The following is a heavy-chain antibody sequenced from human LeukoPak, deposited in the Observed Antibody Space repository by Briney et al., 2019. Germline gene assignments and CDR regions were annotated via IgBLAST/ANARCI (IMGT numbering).Heavy chain of an antibody. CDR3: ARDATIFGVVTNWFDP. D-gene: IGHD3-3*01. Sequence: GASVKVSCKASGYTFTGYYMHWVRQAPGQELEWMGWINPNSGGTNYAQKFQGRVTMTRDTSISTAYMELSRLRSDDTAVYYCARDATIFGVVTNWFDPWGQGTLVTVSS. J-gene: IGHJ5*02. CDR1: GYTFTGYY. V-gene: IGHV1-2*02. CDR2: INPNSGGT.